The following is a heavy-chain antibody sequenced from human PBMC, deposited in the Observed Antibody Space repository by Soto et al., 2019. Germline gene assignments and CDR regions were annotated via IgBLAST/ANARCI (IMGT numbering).Heavy chain of an antibody. Sequence: PGGSLRLSCAASGFTFDDYAMHWVRQAPGKGLEWVSGISWNSGSIGYADSVKGRFTISRDNAKNSLYLQMNSLRAEDTALYYCAKGNAAVAEFNWFDPWGQGTLVTVSS. CDR1: GFTFDDYA. CDR2: ISWNSGSI. CDR3: AKGNAAVAEFNWFDP. D-gene: IGHD6-19*01. J-gene: IGHJ5*02. V-gene: IGHV3-9*01.